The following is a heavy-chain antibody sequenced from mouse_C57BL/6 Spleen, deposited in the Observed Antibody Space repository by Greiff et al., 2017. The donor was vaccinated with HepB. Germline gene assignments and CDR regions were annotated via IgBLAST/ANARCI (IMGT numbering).Heavy chain of an antibody. CDR2: FYPGSGSI. V-gene: IGHV1-62-2*01. Sequence: QVQLQQSGAELVKPGASVKLSCKASGYTFTEYTIHWVKQRSGQGLEWIGWFYPGSGSIKYNEKFKDKATLTADKSSSTVYMALSRLTSEDSAVYFCARHEGRVYYDNGVYFDYWGQGTTLTVSS. J-gene: IGHJ2*01. D-gene: IGHD1-1*01. CDR1: GYTFTEYT. CDR3: ARHEGRVYYDNGVYFDY.